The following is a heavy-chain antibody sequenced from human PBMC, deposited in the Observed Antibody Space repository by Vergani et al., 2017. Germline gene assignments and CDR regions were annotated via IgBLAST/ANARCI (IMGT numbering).Heavy chain of an antibody. D-gene: IGHD2-21*01. Sequence: QVQLVQSGAEVKKPGASVKVSCKASGYTFTSYGISWVRQAPGQGLEWMGWISAYNGNTNYAQKLQGRVTMTTDTSTSTAYMELRSLRSDDTAVYYCARDLASGKPNVLKLYCGGDCYPPLDYWGQGTLVTVSS. CDR3: ARDLASGKPNVLKLYCGGDCYPPLDY. V-gene: IGHV1-18*01. CDR1: GYTFTSYG. J-gene: IGHJ4*02. CDR2: ISAYNGNT.